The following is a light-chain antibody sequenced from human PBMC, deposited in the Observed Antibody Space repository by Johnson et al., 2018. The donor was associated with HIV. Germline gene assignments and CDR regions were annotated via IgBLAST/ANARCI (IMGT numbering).Light chain of an antibody. CDR1: SSNIGNNF. J-gene: IGLJ1*01. V-gene: IGLV1-51*01. CDR3: GTGDSSLSCV. Sequence: QSVLTQPPSVSAAPGQKVTISCSGSSSNIGNNFVSWYQQLPGRAPKLLIYDNNKRPSGIPDRFSGSKSGTSATLGITGLQTGDESYYYCGTGDSSLSCVFGTGTAFTVL. CDR2: DNN.